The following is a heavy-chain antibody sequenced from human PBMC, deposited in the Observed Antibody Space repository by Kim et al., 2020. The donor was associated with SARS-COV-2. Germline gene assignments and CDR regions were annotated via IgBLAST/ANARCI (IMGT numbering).Heavy chain of an antibody. CDR1: GGSVSSSTYY. V-gene: IGHV4-39*01. CDR3: AIIPRGSGFRNDY. CDR2: IYYSVTT. Sequence: SETLSLTCTVFGGSVSSSTYYWGWIRQPPGKGLEWIGCIYYSVTTYYNPDLKRRATISVDTTKNQFSLKLSSVTAADTAVYYCAIIPRGSGFRNDYWGQGTLVTVSS. J-gene: IGHJ4*02. D-gene: IGHD3-10*01.